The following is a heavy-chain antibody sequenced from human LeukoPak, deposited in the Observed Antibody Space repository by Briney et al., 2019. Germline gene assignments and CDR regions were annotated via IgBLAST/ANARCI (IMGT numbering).Heavy chain of an antibody. CDR2: IYYSGST. D-gene: IGHD3-22*01. Sequence: PSETLSLTCAVYGGSISSYYWSWIRQPPGKGLEWVGYIYYSGSTNYNPSLKSRVTISVDTSKNQFSLKLSSVTAADTAVYYCARAGKNYYDSSGYYVRVAFDIWGQGTMVTVSS. J-gene: IGHJ3*02. CDR1: GGSISSYY. V-gene: IGHV4-59*01. CDR3: ARAGKNYYDSSGYYVRVAFDI.